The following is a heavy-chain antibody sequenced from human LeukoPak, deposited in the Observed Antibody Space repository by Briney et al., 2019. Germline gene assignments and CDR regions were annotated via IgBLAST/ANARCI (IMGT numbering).Heavy chain of an antibody. CDR2: IIPIFGTT. CDR3: ARGGYSSSWYWFDP. CDR1: GYTFTNYY. D-gene: IGHD6-13*01. V-gene: IGHV1-69*13. Sequence: SVKVSCKASGYTFTNYYIRWVRQAPGQGLEWMGGIIPIFGTTNYAQKFQGRVAITADESTSTAYMELSSLRSEDTAVYYCARGGYSSSWYWFDPWGQGTLVTVS. J-gene: IGHJ5*02.